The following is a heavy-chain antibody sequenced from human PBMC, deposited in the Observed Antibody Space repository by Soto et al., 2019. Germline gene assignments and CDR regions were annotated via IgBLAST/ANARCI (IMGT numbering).Heavy chain of an antibody. CDR2: TYHSGST. Sequence: SETLSLTCGVSGDSIRGSTSYWGWIGQPPGQGLQWIGSTYHSGSTYYNSSLKSRVTISVDTSKNQFSLKLRSVTAADTAVYYCVKPYTSGWHYVQHWGWGTLVTVSS. J-gene: IGHJ1*01. V-gene: IGHV4-39*01. CDR3: VKPYTSGWHYVQH. D-gene: IGHD6-19*01. CDR1: GDSIRGSTSY.